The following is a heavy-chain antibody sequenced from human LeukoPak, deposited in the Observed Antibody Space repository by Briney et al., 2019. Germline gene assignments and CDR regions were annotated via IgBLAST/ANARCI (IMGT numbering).Heavy chain of an antibody. V-gene: IGHV3-30*02. CDR3: AKTPSYYYGSGSLDY. CDR1: GFTFSSYG. J-gene: IGHJ4*02. D-gene: IGHD3-10*01. CDR2: IRYDGSNK. Sequence: GGSLRLSCAASGFTFSSYGMHWVRQAPGRGLEWVAFIRYDGSNKYYADSVKGRFTISRDNSKNTLYLQMNSLRAEDTAVYYCAKTPSYYYGSGSLDYWGQGTLVTVSS.